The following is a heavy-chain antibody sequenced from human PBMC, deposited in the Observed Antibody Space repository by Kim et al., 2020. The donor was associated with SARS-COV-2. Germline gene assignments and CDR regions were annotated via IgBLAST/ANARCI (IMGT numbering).Heavy chain of an antibody. V-gene: IGHV1-18*01. J-gene: IGHJ6*03. Sequence: ASVKVSCKASGYTFTSFGISWVRQAPGQGLEWMGWISAYNGNTNYAQKLQGRVTMTTDTSTSTAYMELRSLRSDDTAVYYCARSIAARPNYYYMDVWGKGTTVTVSS. CDR2: ISAYNGNT. D-gene: IGHD6-6*01. CDR3: ARSIAARPNYYYMDV. CDR1: GYTFTSFG.